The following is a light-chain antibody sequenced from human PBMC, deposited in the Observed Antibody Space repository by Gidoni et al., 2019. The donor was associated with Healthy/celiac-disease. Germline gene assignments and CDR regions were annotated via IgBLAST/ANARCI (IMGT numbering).Light chain of an antibody. V-gene: IGKV1-13*02. CDR1: QGISSA. J-gene: IGKJ3*01. Sequence: AIQLTQSPSSLSASVGDRGTITCRASQGISSALAWYQQKPGKAPKLLIYDASSLESGVPSRFSGSGSGTDFTLTISSLQPEDFASYYCQQFNSYPFFGPGTKVDIK. CDR2: DAS. CDR3: QQFNSYPF.